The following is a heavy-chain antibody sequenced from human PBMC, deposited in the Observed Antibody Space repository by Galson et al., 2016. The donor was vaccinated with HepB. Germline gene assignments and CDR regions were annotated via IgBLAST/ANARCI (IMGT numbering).Heavy chain of an antibody. D-gene: IGHD6-19*01. CDR2: IYTSGST. CDR1: GGSISPYS. V-gene: IGHV4-4*07. Sequence: EPLSLTCTVSGGSISPYSWNWIRQPAGKGLEWIGRIYTSGSTNYNPFLKSRVTLSVDTSRFQFSLWLSSVTAADTAVYYCARALPKYSNAWNYYFDYWGQGILVAVSS. CDR3: ARALPKYSNAWNYYFDY. J-gene: IGHJ4*02.